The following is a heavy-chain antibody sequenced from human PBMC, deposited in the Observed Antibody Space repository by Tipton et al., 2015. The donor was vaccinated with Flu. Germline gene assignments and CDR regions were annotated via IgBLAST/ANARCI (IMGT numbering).Heavy chain of an antibody. J-gene: IGHJ4*02. CDR3: AKVIPELVAGLDY. CDR1: GFTFSRYA. Sequence: SLRLSCAASGFTFSRYAMSWVRRAPGKGLEWVSGISGGGAITYFADSVKGRFTISRDNSKNRLVLQMNSLRAEDTAVYYCAKVIPELVAGLDYWGQGTLVTVSS. CDR2: ISGGGAIT. D-gene: IGHD6-19*01. V-gene: IGHV3-23*01.